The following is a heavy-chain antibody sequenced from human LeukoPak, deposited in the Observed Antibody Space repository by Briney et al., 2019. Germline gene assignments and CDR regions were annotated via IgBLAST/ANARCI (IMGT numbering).Heavy chain of an antibody. CDR3: AKDILEYSSSSGTDY. Sequence: GGSLRLSCAASGFTFDDYAMHWVRQAPGKGLEWVSLISGDGGSTYYADSVKGRLTISRDNSKNSLYLQMNSLRTEDTALYYCAKDILEYSSSSGTDYWGQGTLVTVSS. J-gene: IGHJ4*02. CDR1: GFTFDDYA. V-gene: IGHV3-43*02. CDR2: ISGDGGST. D-gene: IGHD6-6*01.